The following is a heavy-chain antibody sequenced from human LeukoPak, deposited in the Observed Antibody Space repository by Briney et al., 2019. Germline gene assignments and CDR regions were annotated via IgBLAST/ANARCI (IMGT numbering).Heavy chain of an antibody. CDR1: GGTFSSYA. V-gene: IGHV1-69*13. J-gene: IGHJ5*02. Sequence: SVKVSCKASGGTFSSYAISWVRQAPGQGLEWMGGIIPIFGTANCAQKFQGRVTITADESTSTAYMELSSLRSEDTAVYYCARPVDGYSSSWYWFDPWGQGTLVTVSS. D-gene: IGHD6-13*01. CDR3: ARPVDGYSSSWYWFDP. CDR2: IIPIFGTA.